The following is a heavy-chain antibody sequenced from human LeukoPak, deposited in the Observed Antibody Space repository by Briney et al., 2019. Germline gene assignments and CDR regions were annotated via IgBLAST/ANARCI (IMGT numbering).Heavy chain of an antibody. J-gene: IGHJ3*02. CDR2: LNPNSGGT. Sequence: ASVKVSCKASGYIFTGYFMHWVRQAPGQGLKWMGWLNPNSGGTNYAQKFQGRVTMTRDTSISTAYMELSRLRSDDTAVYYCARVTSIAAPTDAFDIWGQGTMVTVSS. V-gene: IGHV1-2*02. CDR3: ARVTSIAAPTDAFDI. D-gene: IGHD6-6*01. CDR1: GYIFTGYF.